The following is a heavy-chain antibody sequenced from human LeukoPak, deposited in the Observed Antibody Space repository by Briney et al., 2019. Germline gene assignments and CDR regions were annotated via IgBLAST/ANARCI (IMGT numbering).Heavy chain of an antibody. J-gene: IGHJ3*02. Sequence: GQSLKISCKVSGYSFTSYWIGWVRQIPGKGLEWMGIIYTDDSDTRYSPSSQGQVTISADKSISTAYLQWSSLKASDTAMYYCARRGLSLPNGAFDIWGQGTMVTVS. CDR3: ARRGLSLPNGAFDI. CDR2: IYTDDSDT. CDR1: GYSFTSYW. D-gene: IGHD1-26*01. V-gene: IGHV5-51*01.